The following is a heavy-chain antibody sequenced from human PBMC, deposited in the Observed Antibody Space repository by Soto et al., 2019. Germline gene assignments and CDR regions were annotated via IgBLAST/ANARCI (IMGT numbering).Heavy chain of an antibody. D-gene: IGHD6-13*01. Sequence: LRLACAPSGFTFSSYGMHWVRPAPGKGLEWVAVISYDGSNKYYADSVKGRFTISRDNSKNTLYLQMNSLSAEDPAVNYCAKDGLTAAGTGGNWFDPWGQGTLVTVSS. CDR1: GFTFSSYG. J-gene: IGHJ5*02. V-gene: IGHV3-30*18. CDR2: ISYDGSNK. CDR3: AKDGLTAAGTGGNWFDP.